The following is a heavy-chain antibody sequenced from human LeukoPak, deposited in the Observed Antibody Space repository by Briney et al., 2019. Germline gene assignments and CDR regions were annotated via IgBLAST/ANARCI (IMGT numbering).Heavy chain of an antibody. Sequence: SGPTLVNPTQTLTLTCTFSGFSLSTSGVGVGWIRQPPGKALEWLALIYWDDDKRYSPSLKSRLTITKDTSKNQVVLTMTNMDPVDTATYYCALKQVGYSSSWRPFDYWGQGTLVTVSS. D-gene: IGHD6-13*01. CDR3: ALKQVGYSSSWRPFDY. V-gene: IGHV2-5*02. CDR2: IYWDDDK. J-gene: IGHJ4*02. CDR1: GFSLSTSGVG.